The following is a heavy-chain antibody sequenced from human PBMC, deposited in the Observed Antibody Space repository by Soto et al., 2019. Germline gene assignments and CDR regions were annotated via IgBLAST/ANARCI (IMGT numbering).Heavy chain of an antibody. CDR2: IYHSGST. J-gene: IGHJ4*02. CDR1: GGSISSGGYS. CDR3: AGGIAARPLGY. Sequence: QLQLQESGSGLVKPSQTLSLTCAVSGGSISSGGYSWSWIRQPPGKGLEWIGYIYHSGSTYYHLSLKSRVTISVDRSKNQFSLRLSSVTAADTAVYYCAGGIAARPLGYWGQGTLVTFSS. D-gene: IGHD6-6*01. V-gene: IGHV4-30-2*01.